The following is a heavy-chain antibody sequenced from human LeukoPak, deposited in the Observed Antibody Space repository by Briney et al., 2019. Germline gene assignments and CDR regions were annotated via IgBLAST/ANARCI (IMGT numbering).Heavy chain of an antibody. J-gene: IGHJ4*02. Sequence: SETLSLTCIVSGGSISSYYCSWIRQPPGKGLEWIGYIYYSGSTNYNPSLESRVTISIDTSKNQFSLKLSSVTAADTAVYYCARYYCSGGRCYFAYWGQGTLVTVSS. CDR1: GGSISSYY. CDR2: IYYSGST. D-gene: IGHD2-15*01. V-gene: IGHV4-59*01. CDR3: ARYYCSGGRCYFAY.